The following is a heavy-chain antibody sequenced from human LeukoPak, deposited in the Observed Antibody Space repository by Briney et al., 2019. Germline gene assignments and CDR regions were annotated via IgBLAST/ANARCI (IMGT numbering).Heavy chain of an antibody. CDR3: ARGVYIAAAQYGF. Sequence: SETLSLTCTVSGGSISTYYWDWIRQPPGKGLEWIGYIYYSGATNYNPSLKSRVTISVDTSKNQFSLKLSSVTAADTAVYYCARGVYIAAAQYGFWGQGTLVTVST. V-gene: IGHV4-59*01. J-gene: IGHJ4*02. CDR2: IYYSGAT. D-gene: IGHD6-13*01. CDR1: GGSISTYY.